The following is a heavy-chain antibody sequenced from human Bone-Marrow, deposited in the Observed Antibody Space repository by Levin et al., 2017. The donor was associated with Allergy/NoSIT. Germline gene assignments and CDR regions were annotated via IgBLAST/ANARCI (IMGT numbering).Heavy chain of an antibody. D-gene: IGHD2-21*01. CDR3: ARPYCGDDCYDY. J-gene: IGHJ4*02. CDR2: ISGYNGKT. CDR1: GYTFSSYG. V-gene: IGHV1-18*01. Sequence: PGGSLRLSCTTSGYTFSSYGLSWVRQAPGQGLEWMGWISGYNGKTNYAQNFQGRVTMTTDTSTSTVHMELRSLRSDDTAVYYCARPYCGDDCYDYWGQGTRVTVSS.